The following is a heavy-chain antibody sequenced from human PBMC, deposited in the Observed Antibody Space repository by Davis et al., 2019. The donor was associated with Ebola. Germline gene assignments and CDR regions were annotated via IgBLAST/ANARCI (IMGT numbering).Heavy chain of an antibody. CDR1: GDSISSGNYY. CDR3: ARRGYSGYHDY. V-gene: IGHV4-30-4*01. CDR2: IYYSGST. J-gene: IGHJ4*01. Sequence: MPSETLSLTCSVSGDSISSGNYYWSWIRQPPGKGLEWIGYIYYSGSTYYNPSLKSRITISVDTSKNQFSLKLNSVTGADTAVYYCARRGYSGYHDYWGHGTLVTVSS. D-gene: IGHD5-12*01.